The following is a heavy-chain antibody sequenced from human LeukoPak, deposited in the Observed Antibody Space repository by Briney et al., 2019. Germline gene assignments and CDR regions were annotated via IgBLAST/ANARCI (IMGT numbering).Heavy chain of an antibody. V-gene: IGHV4-39*07. D-gene: IGHD3-16*02. J-gene: IGHJ4*02. Sequence: PSETLSLTCTVSGGSISSSSYYWGWIRQPPGKGLEWIGSIYYSGSTYYNPSLKSRVTISVDTSKNQFSLKLSSVTAADTAVYYCARVRAGLEAVNWGQGTLVTVSS. CDR2: IYYSGST. CDR1: GGSISSSSYY. CDR3: ARVRAGLEAVN.